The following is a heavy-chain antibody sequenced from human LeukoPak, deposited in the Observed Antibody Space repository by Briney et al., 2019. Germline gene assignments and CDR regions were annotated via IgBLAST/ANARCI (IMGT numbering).Heavy chain of an antibody. CDR3: ASEGGDYYGSVISWFDP. D-gene: IGHD3-10*01. Sequence: GASVKVSCKASGGTFSSYAISWVRQAPGQGLEWMGGIIPIFGTANYAQKFQGRVTITADESTSTAYMELSSLRSEDTAVYYCASEGGDYYGSVISWFDPWGQGTLVTVSS. CDR2: IIPIFGTA. J-gene: IGHJ5*02. V-gene: IGHV1-69*13. CDR1: GGTFSSYA.